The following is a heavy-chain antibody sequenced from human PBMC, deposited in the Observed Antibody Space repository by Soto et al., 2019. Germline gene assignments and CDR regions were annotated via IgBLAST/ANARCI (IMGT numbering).Heavy chain of an antibody. CDR3: ARDEQQLVRSNFGWYDP. Sequence: QAQLVQSGAEVKKPGSSMKVSCKASGGTFSSYAISWVRQAPGQGLEWMGGIIPIFGTANYAQKFQGRVTITVDESTSTAYMELSSLRSEDTAVYYCARDEQQLVRSNFGWYDPWGQGTLVTVSS. CDR2: IIPIFGTA. D-gene: IGHD6-13*01. CDR1: GGTFSSYA. J-gene: IGHJ5*02. V-gene: IGHV1-69*01.